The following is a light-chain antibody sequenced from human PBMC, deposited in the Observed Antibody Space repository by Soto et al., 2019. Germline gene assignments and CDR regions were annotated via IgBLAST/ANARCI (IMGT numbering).Light chain of an antibody. CDR2: DVT. V-gene: IGLV2-11*01. CDR3: CSFAGSYNLYV. J-gene: IGLJ1*01. CDR1: SIDVGGYDF. Sequence: QSALTQPRSVSGSPGQSVTISCTGTSIDVGGYDFVSWYQQHPAKAPKLIIFDVTKRPSGVPDRFSGSKSGNTASLTISGLQAEDEADYYCCSFAGSYNLYVFGTGTKLTVL.